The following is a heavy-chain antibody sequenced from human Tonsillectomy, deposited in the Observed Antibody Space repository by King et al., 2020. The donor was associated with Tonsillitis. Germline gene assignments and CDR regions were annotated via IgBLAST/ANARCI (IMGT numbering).Heavy chain of an antibody. J-gene: IGHJ4*02. CDR3: ASVSGSYGGGFDS. V-gene: IGHV4-34*01. CDR1: GGPFSDYY. Sequence: VQLQQWGAGLLKPSDTLSLTCAVYGGPFSDYYWSWIRQPPGKGLEWIGQINHSGNTNYNPCLKSRVTMSVDTSKNQVSVRLSSVTAADTAVYYCASVSGSYGGGFDSWGQGTLVTVSS. D-gene: IGHD1-26*01. CDR2: INHSGNT.